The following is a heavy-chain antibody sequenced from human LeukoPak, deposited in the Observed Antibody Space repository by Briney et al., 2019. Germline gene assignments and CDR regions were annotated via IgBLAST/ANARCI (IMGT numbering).Heavy chain of an antibody. CDR1: GFTFSSYS. CDR3: AREVEQWLRCAFDI. Sequence: GGSLRLSCAASGFTFSSYSMNWVRQAPGKGLEWVSSISSSSSNIYYADSVKGRFTISRDNAKNSLYLQMNSLRAEDTAVYYCAREVEQWLRCAFDIWGQGTMVTVSS. CDR2: ISSSSSNI. J-gene: IGHJ3*02. D-gene: IGHD6-19*01. V-gene: IGHV3-21*01.